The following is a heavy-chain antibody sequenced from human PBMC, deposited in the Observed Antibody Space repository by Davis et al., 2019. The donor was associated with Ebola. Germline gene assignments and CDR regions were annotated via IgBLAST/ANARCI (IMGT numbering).Heavy chain of an antibody. CDR3: ARDTSCSTTSCYVHYSGMDV. D-gene: IGHD2-2*01. J-gene: IGHJ6*02. CDR2: IKQDGSEK. Sequence: GESLKISCAASGFTFSSYWMSWVRQAPGKGLEWVANIKQDGSEKYYVDSVKGRFSISRDNAKNSLHLQMKSLRAEDTAVYYCARDTSCSTTSCYVHYSGMDVWGQGTTVTVSS. CDR1: GFTFSSYW. V-gene: IGHV3-7*01.